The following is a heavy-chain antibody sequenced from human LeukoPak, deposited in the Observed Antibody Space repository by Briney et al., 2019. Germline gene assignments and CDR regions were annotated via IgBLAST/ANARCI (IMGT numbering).Heavy chain of an antibody. CDR3: ARAWGMAKGLDY. Sequence: GGSLRLSCVASGFTFSDYAMSWVRQAPGKGLEWVAVIWYDGSNKYYADSVKGRFTISRDNSKNTLYLQMNSLRAEDTAVYYCARAWGMAKGLDYWGQGTLVTVSS. D-gene: IGHD3-16*01. V-gene: IGHV3-33*08. CDR2: IWYDGSNK. J-gene: IGHJ4*02. CDR1: GFTFSDYA.